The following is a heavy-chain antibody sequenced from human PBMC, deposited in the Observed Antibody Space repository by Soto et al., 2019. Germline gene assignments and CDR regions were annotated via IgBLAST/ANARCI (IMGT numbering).Heavy chain of an antibody. Sequence: SETMSLTSTVSGGYLSTYYWSWIRQPPGKGLEWIGYIYYSGSSNYNPSLKSRVSISVGTSKNQFSLKLSSVTAADTAVYYCARRYGSCFDYWGEGTLVTVSS. CDR3: ARRYGSCFDY. D-gene: IGHD5-18*01. J-gene: IGHJ4*02. CDR2: IYYSGSS. CDR1: GGYLSTYY. V-gene: IGHV4-59*08.